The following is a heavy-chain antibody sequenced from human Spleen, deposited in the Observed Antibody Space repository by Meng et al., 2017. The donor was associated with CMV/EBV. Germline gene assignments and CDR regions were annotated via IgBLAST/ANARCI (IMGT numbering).Heavy chain of an antibody. CDR2: IYYSGKT. J-gene: IGHJ4*02. D-gene: IGHD3-16*01. CDR3: ARDGRSGGLEG. Sequence: GSLRLSCTVSGGSIRSSSYYWGWIRQPPGKGLEWIGSIYYSGKTYYNPSLKSRVTISVDTSKNQVSLKLSSVTAADTAVYYCARDGRSGGLEGWGQGTLVTVSS. V-gene: IGHV4-39*07. CDR1: GGSIRSSSYY.